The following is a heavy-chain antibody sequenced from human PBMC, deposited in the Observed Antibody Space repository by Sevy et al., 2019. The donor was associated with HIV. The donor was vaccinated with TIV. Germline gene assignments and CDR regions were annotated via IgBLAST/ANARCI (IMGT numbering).Heavy chain of an antibody. CDR3: AKDLLPYGSGSYPLDY. CDR1: GFRFEDYG. CDR2: IGWNSGSV. V-gene: IGHV3-9*01. Sequence: GGSLRLSCAASGFRFEDYGMQWVRRAPGKGLEWVSGIGWNSGSVGYAVSVKGRFTISRDNAKNLLYLQMNSLTSEDTALYYCAKDLLPYGSGSYPLDYWGQGTVFTVSS. J-gene: IGHJ4*02. D-gene: IGHD3-10*01.